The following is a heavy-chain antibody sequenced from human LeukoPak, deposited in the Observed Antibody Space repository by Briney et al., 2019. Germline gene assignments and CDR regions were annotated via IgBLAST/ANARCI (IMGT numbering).Heavy chain of an antibody. CDR2: IVPIFGTT. J-gene: IGHJ4*02. V-gene: IGHV1-69*05. CDR3: ARSYGSGSFLDY. D-gene: IGHD3-10*01. Sequence: SVKVSCKASGGTFSSYAITWVRQAPGQGLEWMGRIVPIFGTTHYAQNLQGRATITTDESMGTAYMELSGLRSEDTAVYFCARSYGSGSFLDYWGQRTLVTVSS. CDR1: GGTFSSYA.